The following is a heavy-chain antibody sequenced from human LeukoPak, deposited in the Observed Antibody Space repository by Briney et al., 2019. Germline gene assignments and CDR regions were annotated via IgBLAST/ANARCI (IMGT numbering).Heavy chain of an antibody. Sequence: SETLSLTCTVSGGSISSYYWSWIRQPPGKGLEWIGYIYYSGSTNYNPSLKSRVTISVDTSKNQFSLKLSSVTAADTAVYYCARGGQYDFWSGYYIPAFDIWGQGTMVTVSS. CDR3: ARGGQYDFWSGYYIPAFDI. D-gene: IGHD3-3*01. CDR2: IYYSGST. CDR1: GGSISSYY. V-gene: IGHV4-59*12. J-gene: IGHJ3*02.